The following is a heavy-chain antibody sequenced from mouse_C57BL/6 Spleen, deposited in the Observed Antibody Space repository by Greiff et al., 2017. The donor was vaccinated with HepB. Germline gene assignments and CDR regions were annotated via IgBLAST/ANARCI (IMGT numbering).Heavy chain of an antibody. CDR3: AKECDGYYDFDY. CDR1: GYTFTSYW. Sequence: QVQLQQPGAELVKPGASVKLSCKASGYTFTSYWMHWVKQRPGQGLEWIGMIHPNSGSTNYNEKFKSKATLTVDKSSSTAYMQLSSLTSEDSAVDYCAKECDGYYDFDYWGQGTTLTVSS. CDR2: IHPNSGST. D-gene: IGHD2-3*01. V-gene: IGHV1-64*01. J-gene: IGHJ2*01.